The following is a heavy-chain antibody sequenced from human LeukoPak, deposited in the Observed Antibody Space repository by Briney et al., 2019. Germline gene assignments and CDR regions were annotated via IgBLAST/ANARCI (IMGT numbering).Heavy chain of an antibody. J-gene: IGHJ4*02. CDR2: ISYDGSNK. D-gene: IGHD6-6*01. Sequence: GGSLRLSCAASGFTFSSYGMHWVRQAPGKGLEWVAVISYDGSNKYYADSVKGRFTISRDNSKNTLYLQMNSLRAEDTAVYYCAKVAYSSYLSDYWGQGTLVTVSS. CDR1: GFTFSSYG. CDR3: AKVAYSSYLSDY. V-gene: IGHV3-30*18.